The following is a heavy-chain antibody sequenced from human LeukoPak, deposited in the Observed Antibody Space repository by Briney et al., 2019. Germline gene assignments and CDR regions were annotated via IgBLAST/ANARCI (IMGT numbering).Heavy chain of an antibody. CDR3: ATPYSSQSGGHWFDP. CDR2: INPNSGGT. Sequence: ASVKVSCKASGYTFTGYYIHWVRQAPGQGLEWMGWINPNSGGTNYAQKFQGRVTMTRDTSISTAYMELSRLRSDDTAVYYCATPYSSQSGGHWFDPWGQGTLVTVSS. V-gene: IGHV1-2*02. CDR1: GYTFTGYY. J-gene: IGHJ5*02. D-gene: IGHD6-13*01.